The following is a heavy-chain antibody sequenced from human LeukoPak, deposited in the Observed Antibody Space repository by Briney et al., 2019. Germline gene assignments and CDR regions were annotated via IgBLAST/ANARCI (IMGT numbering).Heavy chain of an antibody. CDR3: AREVAASAVRFDP. CDR2: IYTSGST. J-gene: IGHJ5*02. CDR1: GGSVSSGNYY. D-gene: IGHD6-13*01. V-gene: IGHV4-61*02. Sequence: SETLSLTCTVSGGSVSSGNYYWSWIRQPAGKGLEWIGRIYTSGSTNYNPSLKSRVTISVDTSKNQFSLKLSSVTAADTAVYYCAREVAASAVRFDPWGQGTLVTVSS.